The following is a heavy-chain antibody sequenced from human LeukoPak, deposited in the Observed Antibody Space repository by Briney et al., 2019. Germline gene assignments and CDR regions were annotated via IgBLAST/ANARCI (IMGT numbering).Heavy chain of an antibody. J-gene: IGHJ5*02. CDR1: GYTFTGYY. D-gene: IGHD2-8*01. CDR2: INPNSGGT. Sequence: APVKVSCKASGYTFTGYYIHWVRQAPGQGLEWMGRINPNSGGTNYAQKFQGRVTMTRDTSISTAYMELSRLRSDDTAVYYCAGNRDPDCTNGVCYSRHRFDPWGQGTLVTVSS. CDR3: AGNRDPDCTNGVCYSRHRFDP. V-gene: IGHV1-2*06.